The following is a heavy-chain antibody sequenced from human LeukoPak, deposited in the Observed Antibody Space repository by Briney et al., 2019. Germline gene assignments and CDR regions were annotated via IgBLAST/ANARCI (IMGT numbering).Heavy chain of an antibody. CDR1: GGTFSSYA. CDR3: AIDYQGVTVGFDP. CDR2: IIPIFGTA. D-gene: IGHD3-10*01. Sequence: SVKLSCKASGGTFSSYAISWVRQAPGQGLEWMGGIIPIFGTANYAQKFQGRVTITADKSTSTAYMELSSLRSEDTAVYYCAIDYQGVTVGFDPWGQGTLVTVSS. V-gene: IGHV1-69*06. J-gene: IGHJ5*02.